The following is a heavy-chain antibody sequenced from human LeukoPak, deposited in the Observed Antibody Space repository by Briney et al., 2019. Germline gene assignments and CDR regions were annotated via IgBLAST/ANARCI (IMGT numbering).Heavy chain of an antibody. V-gene: IGHV3-74*01. CDR2: INGDGGST. J-gene: IGHJ4*02. CDR1: GFTFSSYW. Sequence: GSLRLSCAASGFTFSSYWMHWVRQAPGKGLVWVSRINGDGGSTTYADSVKGRFTISRDNAKNTLYLQMNSLRAEDTAVYYCARDRATAMFDYWAQGTLVTVSS. D-gene: IGHD5-18*01. CDR3: ARDRATAMFDY.